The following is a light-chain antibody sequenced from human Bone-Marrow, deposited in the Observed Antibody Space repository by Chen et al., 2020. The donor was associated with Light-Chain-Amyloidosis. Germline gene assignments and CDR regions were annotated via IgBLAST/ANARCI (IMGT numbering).Light chain of an antibody. CDR2: RDT. Sequence: SYELTQPPSVSVSPGQTARITCSGDDLPTKYAYWYQQKPGQAPVLVIHRDTERPSGIAERFSGDSSGTTATLTISGVQAEDEAYYHCQSADSSGTYEVIFGGGTKLTVL. CDR1: DLPTKY. CDR3: QSADSSGTYEVI. V-gene: IGLV3-25*03. J-gene: IGLJ2*01.